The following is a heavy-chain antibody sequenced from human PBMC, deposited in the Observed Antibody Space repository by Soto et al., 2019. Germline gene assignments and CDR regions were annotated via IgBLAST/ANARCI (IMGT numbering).Heavy chain of an antibody. CDR2: ISGSDGNT. CDR1: GFTFSRNA. CDR3: AKDRTFGVVIAYYFDY. D-gene: IGHD3-3*01. Sequence: PGGSLRLSCAASGFTFSRNAMSWVRQAPGKGLEWVSGISGSDGNTYYADSVKGRFTISRDNSKNTLYLQMNSLRAEDTAVYYCAKDRTFGVVIAYYFDYWGQGTLVTVSS. J-gene: IGHJ4*02. V-gene: IGHV3-23*01.